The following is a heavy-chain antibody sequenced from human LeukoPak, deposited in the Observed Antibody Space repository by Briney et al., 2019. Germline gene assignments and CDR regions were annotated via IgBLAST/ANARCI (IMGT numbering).Heavy chain of an antibody. CDR1: GFTFSSYS. Sequence: GGSLRLSCAASGFTFSSYSMNWVRQAPGKGLEWVSSISSSSSYIYYADSVKGRFTISRDNAKNSLYLQMNSLRAEDTAVYYCARVSTLFGYYDSSGYYNFDYWGQGTLVTVSS. CDR2: ISSSSSYI. V-gene: IGHV3-21*01. CDR3: ARVSTLFGYYDSSGYYNFDY. D-gene: IGHD3-22*01. J-gene: IGHJ4*02.